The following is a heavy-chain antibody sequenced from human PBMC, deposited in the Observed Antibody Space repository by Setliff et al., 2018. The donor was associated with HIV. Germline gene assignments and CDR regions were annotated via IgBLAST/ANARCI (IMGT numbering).Heavy chain of an antibody. J-gene: IGHJ4*02. CDR1: GGSITASF. Sequence: PSETLSLTCTVSGGSITASFWSWTRQPAGKGLEWIGRIYGTGSTTYNPSLGSRVTMSVDRSNNQFSLELTSVTAADTAVYYCAKIDPGKYWSSDYWGPGTLVTVSS. CDR2: IYGTGST. V-gene: IGHV4-4*07. CDR3: AKIDPGKYWSSDY. D-gene: IGHD2-8*02.